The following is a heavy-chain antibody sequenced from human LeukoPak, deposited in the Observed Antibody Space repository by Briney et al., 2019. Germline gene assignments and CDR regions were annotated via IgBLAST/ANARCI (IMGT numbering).Heavy chain of an antibody. V-gene: IGHV4-4*07. CDR1: GGSISSYY. Sequence: ETLSLTCTVSGGSISSYYWSWIWQPAGKGLEWIGRIYASGNTNYNPSLKSRVTMSVDTSKNQFSMKLYSVTAADTAVYYCATDSSGTYDYWGQGILVTVSS. CDR3: ATDSSGTYDY. D-gene: IGHD1-26*01. J-gene: IGHJ4*02. CDR2: IYASGNT.